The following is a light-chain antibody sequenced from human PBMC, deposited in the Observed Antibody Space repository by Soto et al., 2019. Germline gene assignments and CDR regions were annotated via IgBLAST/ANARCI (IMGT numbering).Light chain of an antibody. CDR3: QQRSNWPPMYT. V-gene: IGKV3-11*01. Sequence: EIVLTQSPATLSLSPGDRATHSCRASQSVSSYLAWYQQKPGQGPKLLIYDASNRATGIPARFSGSGSGTDFTLTISSLEPEDFAVYYCQQRSNWPPMYTFGQGTKLEIK. J-gene: IGKJ2*01. CDR2: DAS. CDR1: QSVSSY.